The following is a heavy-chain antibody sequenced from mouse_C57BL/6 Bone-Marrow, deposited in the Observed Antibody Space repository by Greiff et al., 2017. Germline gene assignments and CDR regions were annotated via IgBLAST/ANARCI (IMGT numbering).Heavy chain of an antibody. Sequence: EVQVVESGGGLVKPGGSLKLSCAASGFTFSSYAMSWVRQTPEKRLEWVATISDGGSYTYYPDNLKGRFTISRDNAKNTLYLQMSHLKSEDTAMYYCARGRDYYGSSQFAYWGQGTLVTVSA. V-gene: IGHV5-4*01. CDR1: GFTFSSYA. CDR3: ARGRDYYGSSQFAY. CDR2: ISDGGSYT. J-gene: IGHJ3*01. D-gene: IGHD1-1*01.